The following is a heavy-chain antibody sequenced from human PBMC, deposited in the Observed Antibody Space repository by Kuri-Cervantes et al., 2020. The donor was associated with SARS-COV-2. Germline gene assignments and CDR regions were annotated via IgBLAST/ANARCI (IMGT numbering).Heavy chain of an antibody. CDR1: GFTFISYS. V-gene: IGHV3-21*01. CDR3: ARDVSPSSSSDYYYYGMDV. Sequence: LTCAASGFTFISYSMNGVRQAPGKGLEWVSSISSSSSYIYYADSGKGRFTISRDNAKNSLYLQMNSLGAEDTALYYCARDVSPSSSSDYYYYGMDVWGQGTTVTVSS. D-gene: IGHD6-6*01. CDR2: ISSSSSYI. J-gene: IGHJ6*02.